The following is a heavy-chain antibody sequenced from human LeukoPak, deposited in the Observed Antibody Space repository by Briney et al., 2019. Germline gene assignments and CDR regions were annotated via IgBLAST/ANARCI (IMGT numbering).Heavy chain of an antibody. CDR2: ISSSGTTI. CDR3: ARDVDNYDFWSGMDAFDI. V-gene: IGHV3-11*04. J-gene: IGHJ3*02. D-gene: IGHD3-3*01. CDR1: GFTFSDYY. Sequence: GGSLRLSCAASGFTFSDYYMSWIRQAPGKGLEWVSYISSSGTTIYYADSVKGRFTISRDNAKNSLYLQMNSLRAEDTAVYHCARDVDNYDFWSGMDAFDIWGQGTMVTVSS.